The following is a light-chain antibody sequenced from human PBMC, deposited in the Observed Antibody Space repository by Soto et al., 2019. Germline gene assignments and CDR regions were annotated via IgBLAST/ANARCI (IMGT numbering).Light chain of an antibody. CDR3: QAWDSDCYV. CDR1: KLGDKY. J-gene: IGLJ1*01. Sequence: SYELTQPPSVSVSPGQTASITCSGDKLGDKYASWYQQKPGQSPVLVIYQDTKRPSGIPERFSGSNSGNTATLTISGTQAMDEADYYCQAWDSDCYVFGTGTKLTVL. CDR2: QDT. V-gene: IGLV3-1*01.